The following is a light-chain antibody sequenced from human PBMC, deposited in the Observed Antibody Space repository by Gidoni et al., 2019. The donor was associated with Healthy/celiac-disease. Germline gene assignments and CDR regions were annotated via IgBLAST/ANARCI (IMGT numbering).Light chain of an antibody. Sequence: EFVLTQSPAFQSVTPKEKVTITGRASQSIGCSLHWYQQNPEQSPKLLIKYASRSIRGVPSRFSGSGAGTDVTLTSNSLEAEDAAAYYCQQSSTSITFXRXTRLEIK. CDR1: QSIGCS. J-gene: IGKJ5*01. V-gene: IGKV6D-21*02. CDR3: QQSSTSIT. CDR2: YAS.